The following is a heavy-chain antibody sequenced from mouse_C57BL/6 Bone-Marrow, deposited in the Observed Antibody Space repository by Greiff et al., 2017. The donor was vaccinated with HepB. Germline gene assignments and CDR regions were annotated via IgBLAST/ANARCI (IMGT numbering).Heavy chain of an antibody. J-gene: IGHJ1*03. D-gene: IGHD2-1*01. CDR2: IYPGNSDT. V-gene: IGHV1-5*01. Sequence: EVQLQQSGTVLARPGASVKMSCKTSGYTFTSYWMHWVKQRPGQGLEWIGAIYPGNSDTSYNQKFKGKAKLTAVTSASPAYMELSSLTNEDSAVYYCTRSLYGNYRYFDVWGTGTTVTVSS. CDR3: TRSLYGNYRYFDV. CDR1: GYTFTSYW.